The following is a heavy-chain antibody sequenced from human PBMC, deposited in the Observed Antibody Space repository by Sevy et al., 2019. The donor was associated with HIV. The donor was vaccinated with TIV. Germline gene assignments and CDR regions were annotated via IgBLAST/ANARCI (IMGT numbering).Heavy chain of an antibody. Sequence: GGSLRLSCAASGFTFDTYSMNWVRQAPGKGLEWVSFISGSSNYIYYADSVKGRFTVSRDNAKNSLYLQMNRVRAEDMAVYYCAKRLVSWDGMDVWGQGTTVTVSS. V-gene: IGHV3-21*01. J-gene: IGHJ6*02. CDR3: AKRLVSWDGMDV. CDR2: ISGSSNYI. CDR1: GFTFDTYS. D-gene: IGHD1-26*01.